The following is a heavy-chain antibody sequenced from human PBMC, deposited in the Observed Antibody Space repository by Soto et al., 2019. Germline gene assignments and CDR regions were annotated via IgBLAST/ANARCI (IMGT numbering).Heavy chain of an antibody. D-gene: IGHD6-13*01. CDR1: GYTFTSYA. Sequence: GASVKVSCKASGYTFTSYAMHWVRQAPGQRLEWMGWINAGNGNTKYSQKFQGRVTITRDTSASTAYMELSSLRAEDTAVYYCARVPSSSYHYFDYWGQGTLVTVSS. CDR3: ARVPSSSYHYFDY. V-gene: IGHV1-3*01. J-gene: IGHJ4*02. CDR2: INAGNGNT.